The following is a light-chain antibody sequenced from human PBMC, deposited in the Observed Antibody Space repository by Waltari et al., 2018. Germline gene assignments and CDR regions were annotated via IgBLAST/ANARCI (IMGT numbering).Light chain of an antibody. CDR3: QHYVRLPAT. CDR1: QSVGSS. V-gene: IGKV3-20*01. Sequence: EIVLTQSPGTLSLSPGARATLSCRASQSVGSSLAWYQQKPGQAPSLLIYGASNMAPGIPDMFSGSCSGTDFSLTISRLEPEDFGLYSCQHYVRLPATFGQGTKVEIK. CDR2: GAS. J-gene: IGKJ1*01.